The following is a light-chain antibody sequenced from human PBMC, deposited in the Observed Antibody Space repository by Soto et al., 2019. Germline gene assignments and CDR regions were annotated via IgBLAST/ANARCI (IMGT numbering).Light chain of an antibody. CDR1: QSVSSNY. V-gene: IGKV3-20*01. CDR2: EVS. J-gene: IGKJ1*01. Sequence: EIVLTQSPGTLSLSPGERATLSCRSSQSVSSNYLAWYQQKPDQAPRLVIYEVSGRATGIPDRFSGSGSGTDFTLTISRLEPEDFAVYYCQQYGRSPTFGQGTKVEI. CDR3: QQYGRSPT.